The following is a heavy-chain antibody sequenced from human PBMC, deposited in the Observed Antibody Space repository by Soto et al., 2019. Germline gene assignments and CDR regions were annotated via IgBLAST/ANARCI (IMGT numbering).Heavy chain of an antibody. Sequence: GGSLRLSCAASGFTFSSYAMSWVRQAPGKGLEWVSAISGSGGSTYYADSVKGRFTISRDNSKNTLYLQMNSLRAEDADVYYCAKVRGDYVDAIDIWGQGTMVTVSS. V-gene: IGHV3-23*01. J-gene: IGHJ3*02. CDR2: ISGSGGST. CDR3: AKVRGDYVDAIDI. D-gene: IGHD4-17*01. CDR1: GFTFSSYA.